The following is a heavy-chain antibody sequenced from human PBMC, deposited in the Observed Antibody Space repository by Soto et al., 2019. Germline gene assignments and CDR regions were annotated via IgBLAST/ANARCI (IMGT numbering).Heavy chain of an antibody. D-gene: IGHD1-26*01. CDR3: AAEDEGGGGYPGPYFDY. CDR1: GFTFTSSA. V-gene: IGHV1-58*01. J-gene: IGHJ4*02. Sequence: SVKVSCKASGFTFTSSAVQWVRQARGQRLEWIGWIVVGSGNTNYAQKFQERVTITRDMSTSTAYMELSSLRSEDTAVYYCAAEDEGGGGYPGPYFDYWGQGTLVTVSS. CDR2: IVVGSGNT.